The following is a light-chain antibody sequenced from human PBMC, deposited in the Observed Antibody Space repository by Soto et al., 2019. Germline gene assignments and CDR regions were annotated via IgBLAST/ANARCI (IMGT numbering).Light chain of an antibody. J-gene: IGKJ3*01. V-gene: IGKV1-27*01. Sequence: DIQMTQSPSTLSASVGDRVTITCRASQDIRNYLAWYQQKPGKVPKLLIYSASTLQSGVPSRFSGSGSGTDFTLTIGSLQPEDGATYYCQKFNSVPLTFGPGTKVDIK. CDR2: SAS. CDR3: QKFNSVPLT. CDR1: QDIRNY.